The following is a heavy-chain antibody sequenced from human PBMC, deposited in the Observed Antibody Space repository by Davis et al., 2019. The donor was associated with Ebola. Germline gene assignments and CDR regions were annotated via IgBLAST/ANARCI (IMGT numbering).Heavy chain of an antibody. V-gene: IGHV4-34*01. Sequence: MPSETLSLTCAVYGGSFSDYFWSWIRQAPEKGLEWIGEISHHSGYTNYNPSLRSRVAISVDSSKNQFSLKLNSVTAADTATYYCARTTKTNIEDPGLGYNSFDSWGQGVLVSVSS. D-gene: IGHD4-17*01. CDR3: ARTTKTNIEDPGLGYNSFDS. CDR2: ISHHSGYT. CDR1: GGSFSDYF. J-gene: IGHJ5*01.